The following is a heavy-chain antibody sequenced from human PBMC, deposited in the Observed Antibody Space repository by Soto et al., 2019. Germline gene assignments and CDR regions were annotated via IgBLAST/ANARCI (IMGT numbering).Heavy chain of an antibody. V-gene: IGHV4-30-4*01. J-gene: IGHJ4*02. Sequence: QVQLQESGPGLVKPSQTLSLTCTVSGGSIRSSDYYWSSIRQPPGKGLEWIGYVYYSESAYYNPSLQSRGFISIDTSKNQFSLTLSSVTAADTAVYYCARVIITATGTSGFDSWGQGTLVTVSS. D-gene: IGHD6-13*01. CDR3: ARVIITATGTSGFDS. CDR2: VYYSESA. CDR1: GGSIRSSDYY.